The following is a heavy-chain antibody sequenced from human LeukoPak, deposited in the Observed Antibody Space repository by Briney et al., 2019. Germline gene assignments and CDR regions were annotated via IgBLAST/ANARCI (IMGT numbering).Heavy chain of an antibody. CDR3: ARQEGGYSYGYTRL. J-gene: IGHJ4*02. CDR1: GYSISSGYY. Sequence: SETLSLTCAVSGYSISSGYYWGWIRQPPGKGLEWIGSVYHSGSTYYNPSLKSRVTISVDTSKNQFSLKLTFVTAADTAVCYCARQEGGYSYGYTRLWGQGTLVTVSS. D-gene: IGHD5-18*01. CDR2: VYHSGST. V-gene: IGHV4-38-2*01.